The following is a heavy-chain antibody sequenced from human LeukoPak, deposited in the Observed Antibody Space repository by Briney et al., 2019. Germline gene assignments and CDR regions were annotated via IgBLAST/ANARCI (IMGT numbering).Heavy chain of an antibody. Sequence: ASVKVSCKASGYTFTGYYMHWVRQAPGQGLEWMGWINPNNGGTNYAQKFQGRVTMTRDTSISTAYMELSRLRSDDTAVYYCARGVAGVYFYYYMDVWGKGTTVTVFS. J-gene: IGHJ6*03. CDR1: GYTFTGYY. CDR3: ARGVAGVYFYYYMDV. D-gene: IGHD1-14*01. CDR2: INPNNGGT. V-gene: IGHV1-2*02.